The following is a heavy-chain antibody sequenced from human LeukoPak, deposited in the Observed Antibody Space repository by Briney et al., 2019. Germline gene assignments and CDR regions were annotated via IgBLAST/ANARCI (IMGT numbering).Heavy chain of an antibody. Sequence: GGSLRLSCAASGFTFSSYAMHRVRQAPGKGLEWVAVISYDGSNKYYADSVKGRFTISRDNSKNTLYLQMNSLRAEDTAVYYCARDPDYCSGGSCYSRTTGSDWFDPWGQGTLVTVSS. D-gene: IGHD2-15*01. V-gene: IGHV3-30-3*01. CDR2: ISYDGSNK. J-gene: IGHJ5*02. CDR1: GFTFSSYA. CDR3: ARDPDYCSGGSCYSRTTGSDWFDP.